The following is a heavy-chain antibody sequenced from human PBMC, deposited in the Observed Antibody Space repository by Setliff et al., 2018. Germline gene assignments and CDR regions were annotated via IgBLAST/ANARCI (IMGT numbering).Heavy chain of an antibody. CDR2: NSV. V-gene: IGHV1-18*01. J-gene: IGHJ4*02. CDR3: ARGPPDFVVVPAAAKFDY. Sequence: ASVKVSCKASGYTFTSYDINWVRQATGQGLEWMGWNSVYAREFQGRVTMTIDTPTSTAYMELRSLRSDDTAVYYCARGPPDFVVVPAAAKFDYWGPGTLVTVSS. CDR1: GYTFTSYD. D-gene: IGHD2-2*01.